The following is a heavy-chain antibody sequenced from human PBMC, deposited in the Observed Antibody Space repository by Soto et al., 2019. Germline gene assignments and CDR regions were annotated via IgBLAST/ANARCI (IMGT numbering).Heavy chain of an antibody. Sequence: QVQLQQWGAGLLKPSETLSLTCAVYGGSFSGYYWSWIRQPPGKGLEWIGEINHSGSTNYNPSLKSRVTISVDTSKNQFSLKLSSVTAADTAVYYCACHDYGDYGRQQRYYFDYWGQGTLVTVSS. V-gene: IGHV4-34*01. J-gene: IGHJ4*02. CDR2: INHSGST. CDR1: GGSFSGYY. D-gene: IGHD4-17*01. CDR3: ACHDYGDYGRQQRYYFDY.